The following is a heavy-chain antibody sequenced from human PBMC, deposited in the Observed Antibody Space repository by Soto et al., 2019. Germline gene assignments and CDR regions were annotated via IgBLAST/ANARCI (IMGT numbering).Heavy chain of an antibody. D-gene: IGHD3-16*02. CDR1: GYAFTSYW. J-gene: IGHJ5*02. V-gene: IGHV5-51*01. Sequence: PGESLKISCTGSGYAFTSYWIAWVRQMPGKGLEWMGIIYPGDSDTRYSPSFQGQVTISADKSITTAYLQWSSLKASDTAMYYCRRGYRNTTMCDPCFDPWGQGPLVTVSS. CDR3: RRGYRNTTMCDPCFDP. CDR2: IYPGDSDT.